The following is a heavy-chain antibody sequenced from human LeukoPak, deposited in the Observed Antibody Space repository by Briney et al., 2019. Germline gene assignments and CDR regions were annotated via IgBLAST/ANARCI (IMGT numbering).Heavy chain of an antibody. D-gene: IGHD3-16*02. Sequence: GASVKVSCKASGYSFTSYYMNWVRQAPGQGLEWMGWIHPSTGNPTYAQGFTGRFVFSLDTSVSATYLQISSLKAEDTAVYYCARAFQSLGGLSLPDYWGQGTLVTVSS. CDR3: ARAFQSLGGLSLPDY. V-gene: IGHV7-4-1*02. J-gene: IGHJ4*02. CDR1: GYSFTSYY. CDR2: IHPSTGNP.